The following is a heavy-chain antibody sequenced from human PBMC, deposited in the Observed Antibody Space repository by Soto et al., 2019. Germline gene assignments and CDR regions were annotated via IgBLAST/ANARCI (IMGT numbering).Heavy chain of an antibody. V-gene: IGHV4-30-2*01. J-gene: IGHJ4*02. Sequence: PSETLSLTCAVSGGSISSGGYSWSWIRQPPGKGLKWIGYIYHSGSTYYNPSLKSRVTISVDRSKNQFSLKLSSVTAADTAVYYCARSPPRSAFDYWGQGTLVTVSS. CDR2: IYHSGST. CDR3: ARSPPRSAFDY. CDR1: GGSISSGGYS.